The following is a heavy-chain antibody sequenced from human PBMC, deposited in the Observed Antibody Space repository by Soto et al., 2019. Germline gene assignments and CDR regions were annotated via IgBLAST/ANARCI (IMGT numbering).Heavy chain of an antibody. CDR3: AKVYWYDISAIFDY. Sequence: EVQLVESGGGLVQPGGSLRLSCVASGFSFSSYSITWVRQAPGRGLEWVSYINSGSSATYYADSVEGRFTISRDNAKNSLSLQMTSLRDEDTAVYYCAKVYWYDISAIFDYWGQGTLVTVSS. V-gene: IGHV3-48*02. CDR2: INSGSSAT. J-gene: IGHJ4*02. D-gene: IGHD3-22*01. CDR1: GFSFSSYS.